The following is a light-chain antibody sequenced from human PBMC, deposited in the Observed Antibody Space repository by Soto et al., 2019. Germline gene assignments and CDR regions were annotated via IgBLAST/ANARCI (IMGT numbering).Light chain of an antibody. J-gene: IGLJ3*02. CDR3: SSYASTSSLL. V-gene: IGLV2-14*01. Sequence: QSVLTQPASVSGSPGQSITISCTGTSSDVGGYKYVSWYQQHPGKAPNLLIYEVTNRPSGVSNRFSGSKSGNTASLTISGLQAEDEADYYCSSYASTSSLLFGGGTQLTVL. CDR2: EVT. CDR1: SSDVGGYKY.